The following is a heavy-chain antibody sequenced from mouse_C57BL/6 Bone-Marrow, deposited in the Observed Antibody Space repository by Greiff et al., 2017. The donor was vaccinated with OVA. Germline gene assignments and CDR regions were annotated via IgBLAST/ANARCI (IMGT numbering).Heavy chain of an antibody. V-gene: IGHV1-20*01. CDR3: ARRDYYGSSSYWYFDV. J-gene: IGHJ1*03. CDR2: INPYNGDT. Sequence: EVQGVESGPELVKPGDSVKISCKASGYSFTGYFMNWVMQSHGKSLEWIGRINPYNGDTFYNQKFKGKATLTVDKSSSTAHMELRSLTSEDSAVYYCARRDYYGSSSYWYFDVWGTGTTVTVSS. CDR1: GYSFTGYF. D-gene: IGHD1-1*01.